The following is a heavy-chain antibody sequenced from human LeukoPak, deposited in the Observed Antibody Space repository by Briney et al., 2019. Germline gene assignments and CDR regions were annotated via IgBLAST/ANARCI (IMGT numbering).Heavy chain of an antibody. Sequence: SETPSLTCAVYGGSFSGYYWSWIRQPPGKGLEWIGEINHSGSTNYNPSLKSRVTISVDTSKNQFSLKVSSVSAADTAVYYCARAYSSSWYWNWFDPWGQGTLVTVSS. D-gene: IGHD6-13*01. CDR3: ARAYSSSWYWNWFDP. CDR2: INHSGST. J-gene: IGHJ5*02. V-gene: IGHV4-34*01. CDR1: GGSFSGYY.